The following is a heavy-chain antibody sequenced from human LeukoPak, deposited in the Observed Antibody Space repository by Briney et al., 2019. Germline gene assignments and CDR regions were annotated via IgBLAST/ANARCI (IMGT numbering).Heavy chain of an antibody. CDR2: ISSSSSYI. D-gene: IGHD1-14*01. V-gene: IGHV3-21*01. CDR3: ARAFRTGRYYYGMDV. J-gene: IGHJ6*02. Sequence: GGSLRLSCAASGFTFSSYSMNWVSQAPGKGLEWVSSISSSSSYIYYADSVKGRFTISRDNAKNSLYLQMNSLRAEDTAVYYCARAFRTGRYYYGMDVWGQGTTVTVSS. CDR1: GFTFSSYS.